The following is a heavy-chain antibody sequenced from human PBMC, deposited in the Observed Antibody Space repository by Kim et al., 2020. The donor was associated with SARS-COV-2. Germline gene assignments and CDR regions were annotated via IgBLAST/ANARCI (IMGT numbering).Heavy chain of an antibody. V-gene: IGHV4-59*13. CDR3: ARGSLSYYDILTGIGWLDY. CDR1: GGSISSYY. CDR2: IYYSGST. Sequence: SETLSLTCTVSGGSISSYYWSWIRQPPGKGLEWIGYIYYSGSTNYNPSLKSRVTISVDTSKNQFSLKLSSVTAADTAVYYCARGSLSYYDILTGIGWLDYWGQGTLVTVSS. J-gene: IGHJ4*02. D-gene: IGHD3-9*01.